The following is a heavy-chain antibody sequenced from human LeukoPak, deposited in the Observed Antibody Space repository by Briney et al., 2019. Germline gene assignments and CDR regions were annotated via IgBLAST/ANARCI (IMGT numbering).Heavy chain of an antibody. J-gene: IGHJ6*03. CDR1: GFTFSSYG. CDR2: IWYDGSNK. V-gene: IGHV3-33*01. Sequence: PGRSLRLSCAASGFTFSSYGMHWVRQAPGKGLEWVAVIWYDGSNKYYADSVKGRFTISRDNSKNTLYLQMNSLRAEDTAVNYCARDEVISGKIPHYYMDVWGKGTTVTVSS. CDR3: ARDEVISGKIPHYYMDV. D-gene: IGHD2-2*02.